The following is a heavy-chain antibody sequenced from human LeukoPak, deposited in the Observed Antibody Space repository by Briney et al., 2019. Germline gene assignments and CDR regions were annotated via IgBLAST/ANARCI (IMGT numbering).Heavy chain of an antibody. J-gene: IGHJ4*02. CDR1: GFTVSYNY. CDR2: IFSGGNT. Sequence: PGGSLRLSCAASGFTVSYNYMSWVRQAPGKGLEWVSTIFSGGNTYYADYVKGRFTISRDNSKNTLYLQVNSLRAADTAIYYCAKVQEMDTILPPFHYWGQGTLVTVSS. CDR3: AKVQEMDTILPPFHY. V-gene: IGHV3-53*01. D-gene: IGHD5-24*01.